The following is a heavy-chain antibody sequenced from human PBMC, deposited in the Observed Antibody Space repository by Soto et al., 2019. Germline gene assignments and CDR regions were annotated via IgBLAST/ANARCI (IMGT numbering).Heavy chain of an antibody. Sequence: QLQLQESGPRLLKPSETLSLNCTVSGGSISNRSLYWGWIRQPPGQGLEWIGSIYYSGRTYSTPSLRSRVTMFVEPSKNQCSLNMKSVTAAHTAVYFCARIPSRTTVPKLQENWFDPWAKGILLTVSP. CDR3: ARIPSRTTVPKLQENWFDP. D-gene: IGHD4-17*01. CDR2: IYYSGRT. V-gene: IGHV4-39*01. J-gene: IGHJ5*02. CDR1: GGSISNRSLY.